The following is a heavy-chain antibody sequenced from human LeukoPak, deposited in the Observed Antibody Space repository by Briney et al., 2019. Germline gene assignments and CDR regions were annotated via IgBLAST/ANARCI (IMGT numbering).Heavy chain of an antibody. J-gene: IGHJ6*02. CDR3: ARDFSKGSWPAGGMDV. CDR1: GGSISSYY. D-gene: IGHD1-26*01. CDR2: IYYSGST. Sequence: SETLSLTCTVSGGSISSYYWSWIRQPPGKGLEWIGYIYYSGSTNYNPSLKSRVTISVDTSKNQFSLKLSSVTAADTAVYYCARDFSKGSWPAGGMDVWGQGTTVTVSS. V-gene: IGHV4-59*01.